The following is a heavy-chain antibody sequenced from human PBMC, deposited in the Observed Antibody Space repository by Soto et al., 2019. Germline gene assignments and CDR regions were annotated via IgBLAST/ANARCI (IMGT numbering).Heavy chain of an antibody. Sequence: EVPLVESGGGLVQPGRSLSLSCAASGFTFYDYDSHWVRQAPGKGLEWVSGISWHSASIGHAGSVKGRFTISRENAKSALYLQMNSLRAKDTALYYCVKDADTALVYGMDVWGQGTTVTVSS. CDR2: ISWHSASI. J-gene: IGHJ6*02. V-gene: IGHV3-9*01. CDR3: VKDADTALVYGMDV. D-gene: IGHD5-18*01. CDR1: GFTFYDYD.